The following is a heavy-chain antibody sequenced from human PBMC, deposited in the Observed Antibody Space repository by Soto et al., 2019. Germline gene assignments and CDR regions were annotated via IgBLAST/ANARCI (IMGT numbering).Heavy chain of an antibody. Sequence: ASVKVSCKASGYTFTSYGMSWVRQAPGQGIDWMGWISAYNGNTKYAQDLQGRVTMTTDTSTSTAYMELRSLRSDDTAVYYCARFSGGSYNTYYFYYGMDVWGQGTTVTVSS. CDR2: ISAYNGNT. CDR3: ARFSGGSYNTYYFYYGMDV. V-gene: IGHV1-18*01. D-gene: IGHD2-15*01. CDR1: GYTFTSYG. J-gene: IGHJ6*02.